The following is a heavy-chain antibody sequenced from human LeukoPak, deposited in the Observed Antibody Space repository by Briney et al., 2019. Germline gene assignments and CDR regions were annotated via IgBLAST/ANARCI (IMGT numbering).Heavy chain of an antibody. J-gene: IGHJ4*02. CDR3: ARGGCLGGGDCYPYYFDY. CDR2: IRKDGSEK. CDR1: GFTFSNYW. Sequence: GGSLRLSCAASGFTFSNYWMNWVRQAPGNALEWVAYIRKDGSEKYYVDSVKGRFTISRDNAKNSLYLQMNSLRAEDTAVYYCARGGCLGGGDCYPYYFDYWGQGTLVTVSS. V-gene: IGHV3-7*03. D-gene: IGHD2-21*02.